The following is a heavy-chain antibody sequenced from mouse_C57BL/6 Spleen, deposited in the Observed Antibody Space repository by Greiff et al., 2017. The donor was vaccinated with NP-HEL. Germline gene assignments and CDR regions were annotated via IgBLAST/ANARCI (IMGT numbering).Heavy chain of an antibody. V-gene: IGHV1-64*01. D-gene: IGHD3-2*02. CDR3: ARRGQLREGYAMDY. Sequence: QVQLQQPGAELVKPGASVKLSCKASGYTFTSYWMHWVKQRPGQGLEWIGMIHPNSGSTNYNEKFKSKATLTVDKSSSTAYMQLSSLTSEDSAVYYCARRGQLREGYAMDYWGQGTSVTVSS. CDR2: IHPNSGST. J-gene: IGHJ4*01. CDR1: GYTFTSYW.